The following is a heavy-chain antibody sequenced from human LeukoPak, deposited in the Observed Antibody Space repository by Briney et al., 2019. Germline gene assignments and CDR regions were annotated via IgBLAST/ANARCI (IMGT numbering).Heavy chain of an antibody. J-gene: IGHJ6*03. CDR2: IYTSGIT. Sequence: PSETLSLTCTVSGGSISSYYWSWIRQPAGKGLEWIGRIYTSGITNYNPSLRSRVTMSVDTSKNQFSLKLTSVTAADTAVYYCARATEGGYTYGYFYYYYMDVWGKGTTVTISS. D-gene: IGHD5-18*01. CDR3: ARATEGGYTYGYFYYYYMDV. V-gene: IGHV4-4*07. CDR1: GGSISSYY.